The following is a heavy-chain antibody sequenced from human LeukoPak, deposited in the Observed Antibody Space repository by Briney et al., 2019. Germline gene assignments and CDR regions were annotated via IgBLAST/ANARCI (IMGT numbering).Heavy chain of an antibody. CDR1: GYTFTSYY. CDR3: ARDPPGDVVVPAATGAFDI. CDR2: INPSGGST. J-gene: IGHJ3*02. D-gene: IGHD2-2*01. V-gene: IGHV1-46*01. Sequence: ASVKVSCKASGYTFTSYYMHWVRQAPGQGLEWMGIINPSGGSTSYAQKFQGRVTMTRDTSTSTVYMELSSLRSEDTAVYYCARDPPGDVVVPAATGAFDIWGQGTMVTVSS.